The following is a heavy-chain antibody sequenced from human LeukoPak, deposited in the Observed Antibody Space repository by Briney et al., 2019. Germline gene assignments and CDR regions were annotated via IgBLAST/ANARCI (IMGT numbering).Heavy chain of an antibody. CDR1: GFTFSSYG. J-gene: IGHJ4*02. D-gene: IGHD3-3*01. Sequence: PGGSLRLSCAASGFTFSSYGMHWVRQAPGKGLEWVAVIWYDGSNKYYADSVKGRFTISRDNSKNTLYLQMNSLRAEDTAVYYCAKLVLRFLEWLDDYWGQGTLVTVSS. CDR2: IWYDGSNK. V-gene: IGHV3-33*06. CDR3: AKLVLRFLEWLDDY.